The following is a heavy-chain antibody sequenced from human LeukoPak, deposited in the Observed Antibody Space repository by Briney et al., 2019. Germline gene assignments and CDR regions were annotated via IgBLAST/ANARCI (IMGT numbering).Heavy chain of an antibody. V-gene: IGHV3-30*04. CDR3: AKDGGQGADY. J-gene: IGHJ4*02. CDR1: GFTFSSYA. CDR2: ISYDGSNK. D-gene: IGHD3-16*01. Sequence: GGSLRLSCAASGFTFSSYAMHWVRQAPGKGLEWVAVISYDGSNKYYADSVKGRFTISRDNSKNTLYLQMNSLRAEDMAVYYCAKDGGQGADYWGQGTLVTVSS.